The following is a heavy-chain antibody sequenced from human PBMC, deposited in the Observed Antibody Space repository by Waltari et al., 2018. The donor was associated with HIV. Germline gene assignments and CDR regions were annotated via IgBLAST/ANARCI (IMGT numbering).Heavy chain of an antibody. D-gene: IGHD3-22*01. J-gene: IGHJ4*02. CDR2: INWNSDNI. CDR3: AKAYDSSGFQYYFDY. V-gene: IGHV3-9*01. Sequence: MHWVRQAPGKGLEWVSGINWNSDNIGYADSVKGRFTISRDHAKNSLYLQMNSLRPEDTALYYCAKAYDSSGFQYYFDYWGQGTLVTVSS.